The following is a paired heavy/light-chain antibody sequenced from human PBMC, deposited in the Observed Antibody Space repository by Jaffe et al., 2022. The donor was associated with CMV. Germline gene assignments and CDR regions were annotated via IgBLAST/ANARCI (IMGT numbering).Heavy chain of an antibody. Sequence: QVQLQESGPGLVKPSETLSLTCTVSGGSISSYYWSWIRQPPGKGLEWIGYIYYSGSTNYNPSLKSRVTISVDTSKNQFSLKLSSVTAADTAVYYCARQGLHYYDSSGYYYDGQGAFDIWGQGTMVTVSS. V-gene: IGHV4-59*08. CDR2: IYYSGST. D-gene: IGHD3-22*01. CDR3: ARQGLHYYDSSGYYYDGQGAFDI. CDR1: GGSISSYY. J-gene: IGHJ3*02.
Light chain of an antibody. CDR1: QSVLYSSNNKNY. CDR2: WAS. Sequence: DIVMTQSPDSLAVSLGERATINCKSSQSVLYSSNNKNYLAWYQQKPGQPPKLLIYWASTRESGVPDRFSGSGSGTDFTLTISSLQAEDVAVYYCQQYYSTPHTFGQGTKLEIK. CDR3: QQYYSTPHT. V-gene: IGKV4-1*01. J-gene: IGKJ2*01.